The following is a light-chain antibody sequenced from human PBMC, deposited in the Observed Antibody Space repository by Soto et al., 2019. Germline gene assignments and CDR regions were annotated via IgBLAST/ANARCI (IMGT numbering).Light chain of an antibody. J-gene: IGKJ5*01. V-gene: IGKV3-15*01. CDR1: QSVSNY. Sequence: EIGFTPSPATPSWSPGGRGIHPFRARQSVSNYLAWYQQKPGQAPRLLIYGASTRATGIPARFSGSGSGTEFSLAITGLQSEDFAVYYCHQYSVRPSNTFGQGTRLEI. CDR3: HQYSVRPSNT. CDR2: GAS.